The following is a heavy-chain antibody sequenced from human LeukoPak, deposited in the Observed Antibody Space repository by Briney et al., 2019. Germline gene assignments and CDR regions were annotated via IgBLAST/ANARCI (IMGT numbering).Heavy chain of an antibody. D-gene: IGHD1-26*01. J-gene: IGHJ4*02. Sequence: ATVKVSCKVSGYTLTELSMHWVRQAPGKGLEGMGGFDPEDGETIDAQKFEGRVTRTEDTSTNTAYMELSSLRSEDTAVYYCATSSSGSYYSYYFDYWGQGTLVTVSS. V-gene: IGHV1-24*01. CDR2: FDPEDGET. CDR3: ATSSSGSYYSYYFDY. CDR1: GYTLTELS.